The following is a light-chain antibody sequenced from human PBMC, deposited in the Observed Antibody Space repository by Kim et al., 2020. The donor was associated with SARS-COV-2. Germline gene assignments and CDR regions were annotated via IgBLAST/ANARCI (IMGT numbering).Light chain of an antibody. V-gene: IGKV3-11*01. CDR3: QQRNNGYT. CDR1: ESISNY. Sequence: LSLSPGARAPLSCTASESISNYLAWYQHKPGQPPRLLIYDASNRAAGIPARFSGSGSGTDFTLTISSLEPEDFAVYYCQQRNNGYTFGQGTKLEIK. CDR2: DAS. J-gene: IGKJ2*01.